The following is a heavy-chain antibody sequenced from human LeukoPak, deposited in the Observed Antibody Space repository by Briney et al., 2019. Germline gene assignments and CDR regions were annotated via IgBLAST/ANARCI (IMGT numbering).Heavy chain of an antibody. CDR3: VGGRVHDY. CDR2: IRNKANSYTT. D-gene: IGHD1-26*01. CDR1: GFAFSDHY. Sequence: QPGRSLRLSCAASGFAFSDHYMDWVRQAPGKGLEWVGRIRNKANSYTTEYAASVKGRFTISRDDSKNSLYLQMNSLKNEDTAVYYCVGGRVHDYWGQRTLVIVSS. V-gene: IGHV3-72*01. J-gene: IGHJ4*02.